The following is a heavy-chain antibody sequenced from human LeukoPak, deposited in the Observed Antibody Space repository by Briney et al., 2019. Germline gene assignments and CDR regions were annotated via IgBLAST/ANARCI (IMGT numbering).Heavy chain of an antibody. CDR2: IYYSGST. CDR3: ARQDLLAAAGFDY. Sequence: SETLSLTCAVSGGSISSYYWSWVRQPPGKGLEWIGYIYYSGSTNYNTSLKSRVTISVDTSKNQFSLKLSSVTAADTAVYYCARQDLLAAAGFDYWGQGTLVTVSS. D-gene: IGHD6-13*01. V-gene: IGHV4-59*08. CDR1: GGSISSYY. J-gene: IGHJ4*02.